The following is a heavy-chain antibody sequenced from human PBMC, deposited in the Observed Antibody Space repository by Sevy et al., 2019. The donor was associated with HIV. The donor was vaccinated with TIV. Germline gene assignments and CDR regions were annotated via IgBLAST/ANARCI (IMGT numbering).Heavy chain of an antibody. D-gene: IGHD4-17*01. CDR2: ISGSGGST. CDR3: AKGGLDDYGDVVTCFQH. V-gene: IGHV3-23*01. CDR1: GFTFSSYA. J-gene: IGHJ1*01. Sequence: GGSLRLSCAASGFTFSSYAMSWVRQAPGKGLEWVSAISGSGGSTYYADSVKGRFTISRDNSKNTLYLQMNSLRAEDTAVYYCAKGGLDDYGDVVTCFQHWGQGTLVTVSS.